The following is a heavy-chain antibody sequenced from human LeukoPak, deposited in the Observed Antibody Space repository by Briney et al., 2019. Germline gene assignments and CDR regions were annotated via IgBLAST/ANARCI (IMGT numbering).Heavy chain of an antibody. D-gene: IGHD3-22*01. CDR1: GYSISSGYY. CDR3: TRDGYYYDSSGYN. J-gene: IGHJ4*02. Sequence: SETLSLTCNVSGYSISSGYYWGWIRQPPGKGLGWIGSSYHSGSTYYNPSLKSRVTISVDTSKNQFSLKLTSVTAADTAVYYCTRDGYYYDSSGYNWGQGTLVTVSS. CDR2: SYHSGST. V-gene: IGHV4-38-2*02.